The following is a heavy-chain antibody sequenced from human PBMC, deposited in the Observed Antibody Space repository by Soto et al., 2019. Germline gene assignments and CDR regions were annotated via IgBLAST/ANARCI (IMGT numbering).Heavy chain of an antibody. CDR3: AKDLPLDYYDSSGYDFDY. CDR1: GFTFSSYA. Sequence: GGSLRLSCAASGFTFSSYAMGWVRQAPGKGLEWVSAISGSGGSTYYADSVKGRFTISRDNSKNTLYLQMNSLRAEDTAVYYCAKDLPLDYYDSSGYDFDYWGQGTLVTVSS. D-gene: IGHD3-22*01. V-gene: IGHV3-23*01. CDR2: ISGSGGST. J-gene: IGHJ4*02.